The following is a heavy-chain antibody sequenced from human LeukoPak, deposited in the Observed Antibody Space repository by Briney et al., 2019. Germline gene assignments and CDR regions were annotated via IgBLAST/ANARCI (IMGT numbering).Heavy chain of an antibody. V-gene: IGHV3-21*01. Sequence: PGGSLRLSCAASGFTFLSYNMNWVRQAPGKGLEWVSSISSTSSSYIYYADSVKGRFTISRDNAKNSLYLQMNSLRAEDTAVYYCARATTYDILTGYFDYWGQGTLVTVSS. J-gene: IGHJ4*02. CDR3: ARATTYDILTGYFDY. CDR2: ISSTSSSYI. CDR1: GFTFLSYN. D-gene: IGHD3-9*01.